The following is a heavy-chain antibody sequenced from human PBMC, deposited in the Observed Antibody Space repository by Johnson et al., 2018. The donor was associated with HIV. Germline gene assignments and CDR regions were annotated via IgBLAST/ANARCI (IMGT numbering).Heavy chain of an antibody. CDR1: GFNFSHYG. CDR3: ARDAAIFGGWAAFDI. V-gene: IGHV3-30*02. D-gene: IGHD3-3*01. CDR2: IRNDGSNN. J-gene: IGHJ3*02. Sequence: QVQVVESGGGVVQPGESLRLSCAASGFNFSHYGMHWVRQAPGKGLEWVAFIRNDGSNNFYADSVRGRFTISRDNSKNSLYPQMNSLRAEDTAVYYCARDAAIFGGWAAFDIWGQGTMVTVSS.